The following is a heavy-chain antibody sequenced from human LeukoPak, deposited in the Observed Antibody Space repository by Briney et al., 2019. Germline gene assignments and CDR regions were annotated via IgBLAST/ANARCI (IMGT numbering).Heavy chain of an antibody. D-gene: IGHD6-6*01. Sequence: PGGSLRLSYAASGFTFSSYWMSWVRQAPGKGLEWVANIKQDGSEKYYVDSVKGRFTISRDNAKNSLYLQMNSLRAEDTAVYYCARDLRVVAVGIAAPKGYWGQGTLVTVSS. CDR1: GFTFSSYW. V-gene: IGHV3-7*01. J-gene: IGHJ4*02. CDR2: IKQDGSEK. CDR3: ARDLRVVAVGIAAPKGY.